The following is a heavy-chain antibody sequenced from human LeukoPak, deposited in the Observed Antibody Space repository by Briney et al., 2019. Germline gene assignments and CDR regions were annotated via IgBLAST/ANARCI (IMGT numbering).Heavy chain of an antibody. CDR2: ISGSGGST. V-gene: IGHV3-23*01. D-gene: IGHD2-21*02. CDR1: GFTFSSYA. CDR3: AKDLLAHIVVVTAIAP. J-gene: IGHJ5*02. Sequence: GGTLRLSCAASGFTFSSYAMSWVRQAPGKGLEGVSAISGSGGSTYYADSVKGRFTISRDNSKNTLYLQMNSLRAEDTAVYYCAKDLLAHIVVVTAIAPWGQGTLVTVSS.